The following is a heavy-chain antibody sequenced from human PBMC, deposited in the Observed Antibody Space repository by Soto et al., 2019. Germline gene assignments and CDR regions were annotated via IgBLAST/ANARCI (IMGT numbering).Heavy chain of an antibody. CDR3: AKDIYRVGQQWLVREYYYYYYGMDV. Sequence: GGSLRLSCAASGFTFDDYTMHWVRQAPGKGLEWVSLISWDGGSTYYADSVKGRFTISRDNSKNSLYLQMNSLRTEDTALYYCAKDIYRVGQQWLVREYYYYYYGMDVWGQGTTVTISS. D-gene: IGHD6-19*01. CDR2: ISWDGGST. V-gene: IGHV3-43*01. J-gene: IGHJ6*02. CDR1: GFTFDDYT.